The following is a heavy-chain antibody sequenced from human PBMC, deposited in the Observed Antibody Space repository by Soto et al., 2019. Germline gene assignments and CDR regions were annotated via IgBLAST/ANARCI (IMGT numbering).Heavy chain of an antibody. CDR3: AKERTGSNHYYGMDV. Sequence: EVQLVESGGGLVQPGGSLRLSCEGSGFTFSSYALSWARLRPGRGLEWVAWISGSGTGTNSADSVKGRFTITRDNSKTTVYLQMNSLTVEDTAVYYCAKERTGSNHYYGMDVWGQGTTVTVSS. D-gene: IGHD1-26*01. J-gene: IGHJ6*02. V-gene: IGHV3-23*04. CDR1: GFTFSSYA. CDR2: ISGSGTGT.